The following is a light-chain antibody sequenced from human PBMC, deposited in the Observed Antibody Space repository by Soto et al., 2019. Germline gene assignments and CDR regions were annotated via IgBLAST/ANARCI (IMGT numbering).Light chain of an antibody. V-gene: IGKV3-15*01. CDR3: QQYNNWPLT. CDR2: GAS. Sequence: EIFLTQSPATLSVSRGEIATLSSRASQSVSSNLAWYQQKPGQAPRLLIYGASTRTTGIPARFSGGGSGTDFSLIIGSLQSEDFAVYYCQQYNNWPLTFGQGTKVDIK. CDR1: QSVSSN. J-gene: IGKJ1*01.